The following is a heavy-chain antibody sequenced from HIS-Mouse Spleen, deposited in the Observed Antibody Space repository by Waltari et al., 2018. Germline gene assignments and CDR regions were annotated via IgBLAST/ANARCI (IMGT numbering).Heavy chain of an antibody. V-gene: IGHV1-69*04. CDR2: IIPILGIA. CDR3: ARWGGLGSLDAFDI. CDR1: GGTFSSYA. D-gene: IGHD2-21*02. Sequence: QVQLVQSGAEVKKPGSSVKVSCKASGGTFSSYAIRWVRQAPGQGLEWMGRIIPILGIANYAQKFQGRVTITADKSTSTAYMELSSMRSEDTAVYYCARWGGLGSLDAFDIWGQGTMVTVSS. J-gene: IGHJ3*02.